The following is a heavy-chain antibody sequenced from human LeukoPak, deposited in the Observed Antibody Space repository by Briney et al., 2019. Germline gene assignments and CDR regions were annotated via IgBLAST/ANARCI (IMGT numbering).Heavy chain of an antibody. V-gene: IGHV3-7*01. J-gene: IGHJ4*02. D-gene: IGHD1-26*01. CDR3: ARGGSGSYNMFDY. CDR1: GFTFSSYW. Sequence: GGSLRLSCAASGFTFSSYWMNWARQAPGKGLEWVASINHNGNVNYYVDSVKGRFTISRDNAKNSLYLQMSNLRAEDTAVYYCARGGSGSYNMFDYWGQGTLVTVSS. CDR2: INHNGNVN.